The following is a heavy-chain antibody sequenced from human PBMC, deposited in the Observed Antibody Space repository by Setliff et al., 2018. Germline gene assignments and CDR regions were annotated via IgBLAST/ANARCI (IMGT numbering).Heavy chain of an antibody. D-gene: IGHD3-22*01. CDR3: ARQEDDSSGYYSTD. CDR1: GYSISSGYY. CDR2: INHSGST. J-gene: IGHJ4*02. Sequence: KASETLSLTCAVSGYSISSGYYWGWIRQPPGKGLEWIGSINHSGSTYYNPSLKSRVTISVDTSKNQFSLKLSSVTVADTAVYYCARQEDDSSGYYSTDWGQGTLVTVSS. V-gene: IGHV4-38-2*01.